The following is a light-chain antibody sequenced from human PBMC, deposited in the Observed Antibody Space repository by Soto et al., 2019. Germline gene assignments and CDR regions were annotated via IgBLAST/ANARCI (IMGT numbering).Light chain of an antibody. CDR3: SSYTSSSDYV. Sequence: QSVLTQPASVSGSPRQAIPISCTGTSSDVGGYNYVSWYQQHPGKAPKLMIYDVSNRPSGVSNRFSGSKSGNTASLTISGLQAEDEADYYCSSYTSSSDYVFGTGTKVTVL. CDR2: DVS. CDR1: SSDVGGYNY. J-gene: IGLJ1*01. V-gene: IGLV2-14*01.